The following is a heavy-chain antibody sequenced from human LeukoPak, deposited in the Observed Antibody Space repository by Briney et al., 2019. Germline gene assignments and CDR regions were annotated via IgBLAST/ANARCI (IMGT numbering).Heavy chain of an antibody. D-gene: IGHD3-16*01. J-gene: IGHJ6*02. V-gene: IGHV4-34*01. CDR1: GGSFSGYY. CDR3: ARLKSAMGAYYYYYYGMDV. CDR2: INHSGST. Sequence: SETLSLTCAVYGGSFSGYYWSWIRQPPGKGLEWIGGINHSGSTNYNPSLKSRVTISVDTSKNQFSLKLSSVTAADTAVYYCARLKSAMGAYYYYYYGMDVWGQGTTVTVSS.